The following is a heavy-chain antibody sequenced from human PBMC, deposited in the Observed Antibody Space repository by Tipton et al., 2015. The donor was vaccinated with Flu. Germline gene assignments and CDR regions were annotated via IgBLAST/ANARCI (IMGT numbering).Heavy chain of an antibody. CDR2: ISGSGGST. V-gene: IGHV3-23*01. Sequence: SLRLSCAASGFTFSSYAMSWVRQAPGEGLEWVSAISGSGGSTYYADSVKGRFTISRDNSKNTLYLQMNSLRAEDTAVYYCAKVVWGSSSWYDYYYYGMDVWGQGTTVTVSS. D-gene: IGHD6-13*01. J-gene: IGHJ6*02. CDR1: GFTFSSYA. CDR3: AKVVWGSSSWYDYYYYGMDV.